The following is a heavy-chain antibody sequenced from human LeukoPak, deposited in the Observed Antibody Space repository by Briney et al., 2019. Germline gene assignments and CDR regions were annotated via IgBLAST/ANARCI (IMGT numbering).Heavy chain of an antibody. CDR2: IYYSGST. V-gene: IGHV4-28*06. D-gene: IGHD6-13*01. Sequence: SDTLSLTCAVSGYSISSSNWWGWIRHPPGKGLEWIGYIYYSGSTNYNPSLKSRVTMSVDTSKNQFSLKLSSVTALDTAVYYCARTYSSSFAFDYWGQGTLVTVSS. J-gene: IGHJ4*02. CDR1: GYSISSSNW. CDR3: ARTYSSSFAFDY.